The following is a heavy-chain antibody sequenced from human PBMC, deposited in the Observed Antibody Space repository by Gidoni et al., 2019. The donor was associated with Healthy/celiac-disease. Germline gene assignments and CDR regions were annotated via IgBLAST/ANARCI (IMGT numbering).Heavy chain of an antibody. CDR2: IRGKAYGGTT. V-gene: IGHV3-49*05. J-gene: IGHJ5*02. Sequence: EVQLVEYGGGLVKPGRSVRLSCTASGFTFCDYAMRWFPQAPGEGLAWVGFIRGKAYGGTTEYAGSVKSRFTISREDSKSIDYLEMNGLKTEDTAVYYCTRDLYCSSTSCFVSAWFDPWGQGTLVTVSS. CDR3: TRDLYCSSTSCFVSAWFDP. CDR1: GFTFCDYA. D-gene: IGHD2-2*01.